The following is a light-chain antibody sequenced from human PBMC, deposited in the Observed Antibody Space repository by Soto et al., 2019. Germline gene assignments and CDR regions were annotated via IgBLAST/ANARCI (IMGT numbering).Light chain of an antibody. CDR3: SSYISSSTRV. CDR1: SSDVDGYNY. J-gene: IGLJ2*01. CDR2: DVS. Sequence: QSALTQPASVSGSAGKSITISCTGSSSDVDGYNYVSWYQQHPGKAPKLMIYDVSSRPSGVSNRFSGSKSGNTASLTISGLQAEDEADYYCSSYISSSTRVFCGGTKLTVL. V-gene: IGLV2-14*01.